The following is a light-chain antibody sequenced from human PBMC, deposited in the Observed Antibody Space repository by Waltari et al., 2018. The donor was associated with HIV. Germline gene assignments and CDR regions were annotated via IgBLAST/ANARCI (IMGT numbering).Light chain of an antibody. CDR1: QSVSSY. Sequence: EIVLTQSPATLSLSPGERATLSRRASQSVSSYLAWYQQKPGQAPRLLIYDASNKATGIPARFSGNGSGTDFTLTISSLEPEDFAVYYCQQRSNWPPLTFGGGTKVEIK. CDR2: DAS. J-gene: IGKJ4*01. CDR3: QQRSNWPPLT. V-gene: IGKV3-11*01.